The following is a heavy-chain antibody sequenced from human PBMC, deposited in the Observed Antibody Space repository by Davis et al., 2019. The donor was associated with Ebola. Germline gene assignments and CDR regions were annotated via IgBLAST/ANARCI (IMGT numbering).Heavy chain of an antibody. D-gene: IGHD3-3*01. CDR2: ISSSSSYI. J-gene: IGHJ4*02. CDR3: ARDFGVSPGY. CDR1: GFTFSSYS. Sequence: GESLKISCAASGFTFSSYSMNWVRQAPGKGLEWVSSISSSSSYIYYADSVKGRFTISRDNAKNSLYLQMNSLRAEDTAVYYCARDFGVSPGYWGQGTLVTVSS. V-gene: IGHV3-21*01.